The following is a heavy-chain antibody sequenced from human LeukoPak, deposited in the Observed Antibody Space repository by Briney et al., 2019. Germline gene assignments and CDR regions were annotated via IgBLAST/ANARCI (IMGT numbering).Heavy chain of an antibody. CDR1: GYSISRAYY. Sequence: SETLSLTCTVSGYSISRAYYWGWIRQPPGKGLEWIGNIHYSGSTYYNPSLKSRVTISLDTSKNQFSLKLSSVTAADTAVYYCARGEAARNYYYYYMDVWGKGTTVTVSS. J-gene: IGHJ6*03. CDR2: IHYSGST. V-gene: IGHV4-38-2*02. CDR3: ARGEAARNYYYYYMDV. D-gene: IGHD6-6*01.